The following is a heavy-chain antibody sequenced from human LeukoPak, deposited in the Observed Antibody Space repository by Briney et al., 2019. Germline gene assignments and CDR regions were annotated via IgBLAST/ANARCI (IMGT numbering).Heavy chain of an antibody. V-gene: IGHV4-4*07. D-gene: IGHD1-26*01. J-gene: IGHJ4*02. CDR3: ARSEWELALGY. CDR1: GGSISSYY. CDR2: IYTSGST. Sequence: SETLFLTCTVSGGSISSYYWSWIRQPAGKGLEWIGRIYTSGSTNCNPSLKSRVTMSVDTSKNQFSLKLSSVTAADTAVYYCARSEWELALGYWGQGTLVTVSS.